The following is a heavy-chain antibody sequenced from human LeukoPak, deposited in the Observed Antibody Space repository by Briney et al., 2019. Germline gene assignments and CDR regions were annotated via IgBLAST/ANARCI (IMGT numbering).Heavy chain of an antibody. CDR2: ISSSSSYI. D-gene: IGHD1-7*01. J-gene: IGHJ3*02. V-gene: IGHV3-21*01. Sequence: GGSLRLSCAASGFTFSRHSINWVRQAPGKGLEWVSSISSSSSYIYYADSVKGRFTISRDNAKNSLYLQMNSLRAEDTAVYYCTRDSGNYLDAFDIWGQGTMVTVSS. CDR3: TRDSGNYLDAFDI. CDR1: GFTFSRHS.